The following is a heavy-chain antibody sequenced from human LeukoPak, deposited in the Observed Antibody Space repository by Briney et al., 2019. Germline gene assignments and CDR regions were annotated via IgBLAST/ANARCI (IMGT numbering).Heavy chain of an antibody. D-gene: IGHD3-10*01. V-gene: IGHV3-64D*06. CDR3: VNTHGSGSYNN. CDR2: IGTTGGST. CDR1: GFTFSHYA. Sequence: PGGCLRLSCSASGFTFSHYAMHWVRQAPGKGLEYVSAIGTTGGSTYYADSVKGRFTISRENSKNTLYLQMSSLRPEDTAVYYCVNTHGSGSYNNWGQGTLVTVS. J-gene: IGHJ4*02.